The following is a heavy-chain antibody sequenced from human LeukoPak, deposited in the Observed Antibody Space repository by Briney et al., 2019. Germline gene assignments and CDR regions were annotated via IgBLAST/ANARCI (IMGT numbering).Heavy chain of an antibody. CDR1: GFTFSSYA. Sequence: GGSLRLSCAASGFTFSSYAMSWVRQAPGKGLEWVSAISGSGSGTYFADSVKGRFSISRDNSKNTLHLQMNSLRAEDTAVYYCAKDRERYYDSSGYYSYWGQGTLVTVSS. V-gene: IGHV3-23*01. CDR3: AKDRERYYDSSGYYSY. J-gene: IGHJ4*02. D-gene: IGHD3-22*01. CDR2: ISGSGSGT.